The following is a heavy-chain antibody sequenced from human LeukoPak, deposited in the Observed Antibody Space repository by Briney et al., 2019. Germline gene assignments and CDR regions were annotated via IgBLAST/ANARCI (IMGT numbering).Heavy chain of an antibody. J-gene: IGHJ4*02. CDR3: AKAEEVDTAHDPDY. Sequence: GRSLRLSCAASGFTFSSYGMHWVRQAPGKGLGWVAVISYDGSNKYYADSVKGRFTISRDNSKNTLYLQMNSLRAEDTAVYYCAKAEEVDTAHDPDYWGQGTLVTVSS. D-gene: IGHD5-18*01. V-gene: IGHV3-30*18. CDR1: GFTFSSYG. CDR2: ISYDGSNK.